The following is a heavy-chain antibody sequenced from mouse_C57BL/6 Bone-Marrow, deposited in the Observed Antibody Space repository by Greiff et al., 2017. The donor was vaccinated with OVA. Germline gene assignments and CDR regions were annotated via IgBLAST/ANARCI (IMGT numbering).Heavy chain of an antibody. J-gene: IGHJ3*01. D-gene: IGHD1-1*01. CDR1: GYSFTGYF. Sequence: VQLQQSGPELVKPGDSVKISCKASGYSFTGYFMNWVMQSHGKSLEWIGRINPYNGDTFYNQKFKGKATLTVDKSSSTAHMELRSLTSEDSAVYYCARGTTVVGGDWFAYWGQGTLVTVSA. CDR2: INPYNGDT. CDR3: ARGTTVVGGDWFAY. V-gene: IGHV1-20*01.